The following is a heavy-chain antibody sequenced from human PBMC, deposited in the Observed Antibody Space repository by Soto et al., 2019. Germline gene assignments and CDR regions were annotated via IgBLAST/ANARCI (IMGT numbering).Heavy chain of an antibody. CDR3: ARPLVVPAATDYYYGMDV. V-gene: IGHV3-48*02. J-gene: IGHJ6*02. Sequence: GGSLRLSCAASGFTFSSYSMNWVRQAPGKGLEWVSYISSSSSTIYYADSVKGRFTISRDNAKNSLYLQMNSLRDEDTAVYYCARPLVVPAATDYYYGMDVWGQGTTVTVSS. D-gene: IGHD2-2*01. CDR2: ISSSSSTI. CDR1: GFTFSSYS.